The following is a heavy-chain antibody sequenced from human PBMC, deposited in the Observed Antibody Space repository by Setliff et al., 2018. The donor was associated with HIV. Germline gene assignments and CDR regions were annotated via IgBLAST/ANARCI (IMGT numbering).Heavy chain of an antibody. CDR3: GRIPYGSGSFGWFDP. V-gene: IGHV4-38-2*01. D-gene: IGHD3-10*01. CDR2: IHNSGNT. Sequence: SETLSLTCAVSGYSISSGYYWGWIRQPPGEGLEWIGYIHNSGNTKYNPSLKSRVIISVDTSKNQFSLKLSSVTAADTAVYYCGRIPYGSGSFGWFDPWGRGTLVTVSS. CDR1: GYSISSGYY. J-gene: IGHJ5*02.